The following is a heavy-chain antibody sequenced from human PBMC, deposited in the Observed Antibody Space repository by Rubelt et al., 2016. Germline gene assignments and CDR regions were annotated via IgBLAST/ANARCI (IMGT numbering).Heavy chain of an antibody. Sequence: SRVTISVDTSKNQFSLKLSSVTAADTAVYYCARGTGSSSSRRLDYWGQGTLVTVSS. V-gene: IGHV4-34*01. D-gene: IGHD6-6*01. J-gene: IGHJ4*02. CDR3: ARGTGSSSSRRLDY.